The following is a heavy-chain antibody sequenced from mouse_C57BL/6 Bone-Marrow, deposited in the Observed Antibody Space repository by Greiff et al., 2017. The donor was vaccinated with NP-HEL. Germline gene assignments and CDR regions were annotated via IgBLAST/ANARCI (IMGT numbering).Heavy chain of an antibody. CDR3: ARSHYYGSSYGGYWYFGV. CDR1: GYTFTDYY. V-gene: IGHV1-77*01. CDR2: IGPGSGST. J-gene: IGHJ1*03. Sequence: VQLQQSGAELVKPGASVKISCKASGYTFTDYYINWVKQRPGQGLEWIGKIGPGSGSTSYTEKFKGKAPLTANTSSSTAYMQLSSLTSDDSAVYFCARSHYYGSSYGGYWYFGVWGTGTTVTVSS. D-gene: IGHD1-1*01.